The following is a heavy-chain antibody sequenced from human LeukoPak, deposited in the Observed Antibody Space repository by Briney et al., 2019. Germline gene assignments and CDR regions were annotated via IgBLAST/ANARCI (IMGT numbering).Heavy chain of an antibody. CDR3: AIMHPYYDGSGYWVQ. CDR1: GFTFSSYA. D-gene: IGHD3-22*01. CDR2: ISTSGGSS. V-gene: IGHV3-23*01. Sequence: GESLRLSCAASGFTFSSYALSWVRQAPGKGLEWVSGISTSGGSSSYADSVKGRFTISRDNPRNTLYMQMNSLRAEDTALYYCAIMHPYYDGSGYWVQWGQGTLVTVSS. J-gene: IGHJ4*02.